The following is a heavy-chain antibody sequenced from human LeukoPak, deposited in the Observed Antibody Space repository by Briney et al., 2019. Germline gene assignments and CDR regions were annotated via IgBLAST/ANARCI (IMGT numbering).Heavy chain of an antibody. D-gene: IGHD3-22*01. J-gene: IGHJ6*03. CDR2: ISSSGSTI. V-gene: IGHV3-11*04. CDR3: ARDYYDSSGYYYPVYYYYMDV. Sequence: GGSLRLSCAASGFTFSDYYMSWIRQAPGKGLEWVSYISSSGSTIYYADSVKGRFTISRDNAKNSLYLQMNSLRAEDTAVYYCARDYYDSSGYYYPVYYYYMDVWGKGTTVTVSS. CDR1: GFTFSDYY.